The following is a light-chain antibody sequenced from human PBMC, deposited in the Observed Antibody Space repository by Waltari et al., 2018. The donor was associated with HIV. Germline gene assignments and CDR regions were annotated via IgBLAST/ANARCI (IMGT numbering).Light chain of an antibody. CDR3: QYYGTSPTS. CDR2: DSY. V-gene: IGKV3-20*01. CDR1: QSVSRNY. Sequence: DIVLTQSPGPLSLSPGERATLSCRASQSVSRNYSAWYQQTPGQAPRLLIYDSYTMATGLPDRFSGSGSGTDFTLTINRLEPEDFALYFCQYYGTSPTSFGQGTKLEIK. J-gene: IGKJ2*01.